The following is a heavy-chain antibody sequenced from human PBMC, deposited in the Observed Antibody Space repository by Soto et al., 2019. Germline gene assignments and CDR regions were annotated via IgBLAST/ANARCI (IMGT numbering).Heavy chain of an antibody. J-gene: IGHJ5*01. Sequence: GGSLRLSCEISGPDVGYSFLIWIRQGPGGGLQWVSALYVGDSAYYADSVKGRFTISRDKTKNTLYLQMGSLRENDTAVYYCVRGGQTPIHPLDSWGQGTLLTVSS. CDR3: VRGGQTPIHPLDS. V-gene: IGHV3-53*01. CDR1: GPDVGYSF. CDR2: LYVGDSA.